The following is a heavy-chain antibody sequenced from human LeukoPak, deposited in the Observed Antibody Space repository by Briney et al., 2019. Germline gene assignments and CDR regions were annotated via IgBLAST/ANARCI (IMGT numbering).Heavy chain of an antibody. CDR2: IYPGDSDT. CDR3: ARFGHYYDSSGYYDNY. D-gene: IGHD3-22*01. CDR1: GYSFTSYW. V-gene: IGHV5-51*01. J-gene: IGHJ4*02. Sequence: GESLKISCKGSGYSFTSYWIGWVRQMPGKGLEWMGIIYPGDSDTRYSPSFQGQVTISADKSISTAYLQWSSLKASDTAMYYCARFGHYYDSSGYYDNYWGQGTLVTVSS.